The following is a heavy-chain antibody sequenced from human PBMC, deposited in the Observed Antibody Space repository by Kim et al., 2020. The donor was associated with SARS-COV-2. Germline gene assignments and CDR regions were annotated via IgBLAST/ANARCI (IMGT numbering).Heavy chain of an antibody. J-gene: IGHJ6*02. D-gene: IGHD2-2*01. V-gene: IGHV4-31*02. Sequence: SLKSRVTISVDTSKNQFSLKLSSVTAADTAVYYCARGVVPAAGDYGMDVWGQGTTVTVSS. CDR3: ARGVVPAAGDYGMDV.